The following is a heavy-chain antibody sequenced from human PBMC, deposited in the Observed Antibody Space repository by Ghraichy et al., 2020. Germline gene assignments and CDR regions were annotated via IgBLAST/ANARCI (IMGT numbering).Heavy chain of an antibody. D-gene: IGHD6-13*01. Sequence: ETLSLTCTVSGGSVSSDSYDWSWLRQPPGKGLEWIGYIYYNGNTKYNPSLKSRVTISLDTSKNQFSLKLTSVTAADTAVYYCARGPQIAAADHLDYWGQGTLVTVSS. J-gene: IGHJ4*02. CDR1: GGSVSSDSYD. CDR2: IYYNGNT. V-gene: IGHV4-61*01. CDR3: ARGPQIAAADHLDY.